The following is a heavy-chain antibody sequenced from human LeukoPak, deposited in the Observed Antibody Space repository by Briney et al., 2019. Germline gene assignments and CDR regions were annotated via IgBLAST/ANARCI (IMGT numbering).Heavy chain of an antibody. Sequence: SETLSLTCAVSGYSISSGYYWGWIRQPPGKGLEWIGSIYHSGSTYYNPSLKSRVTISVDTSKNQFSLKLSSVTAADTAVYYCARNRGGMTTRYLDYWGQGTMVTVSS. J-gene: IGHJ4*02. CDR1: GYSISSGYY. V-gene: IGHV4-38-2*01. D-gene: IGHD4-11*01. CDR3: ARNRGGMTTRYLDY. CDR2: IYHSGST.